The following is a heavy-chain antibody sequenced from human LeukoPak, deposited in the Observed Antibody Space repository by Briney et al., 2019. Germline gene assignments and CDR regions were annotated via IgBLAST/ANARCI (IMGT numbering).Heavy chain of an antibody. Sequence: QFGGSLRLSCAASGFTFSTKWMSWVRQAPGKGLEWVASINQGGNDKYYVDSVRGRFTISRDNVYNSLYLQMNSLRAEDTAVYYCASLDTTRAVTRDYWGQGTLVTVSS. J-gene: IGHJ4*02. CDR1: GFTFSTKW. D-gene: IGHD4-17*01. CDR3: ASLDTTRAVTRDY. V-gene: IGHV3-7*01. CDR2: INQGGNDK.